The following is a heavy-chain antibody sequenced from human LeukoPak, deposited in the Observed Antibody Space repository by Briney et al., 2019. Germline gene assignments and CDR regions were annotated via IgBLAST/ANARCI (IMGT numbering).Heavy chain of an antibody. Sequence: SETLSLTCAVYGGSFSGYYWSWIRQPPGKGLEWIGEINHSGSTNYNPSLKSRVTISVDTSKNQFSLKLSSVTAADTAVYYCARDGGTLYMDVWGKGTTVTVSS. J-gene: IGHJ6*03. V-gene: IGHV4-34*01. CDR1: GGSFSGYY. D-gene: IGHD1-1*01. CDR2: INHSGST. CDR3: ARDGGTLYMDV.